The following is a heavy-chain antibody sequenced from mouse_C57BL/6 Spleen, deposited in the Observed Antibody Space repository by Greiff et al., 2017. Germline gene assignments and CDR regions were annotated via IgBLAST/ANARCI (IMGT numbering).Heavy chain of an antibody. V-gene: IGHV8-8*01. D-gene: IGHD1-1*01. J-gene: IGHJ3*01. Sequence: ESGPGILQPSQTLSLTCSFSGFSLSTFGMGVGWIRQPSGKGLEWLAHIWWDDDKYYNPALKSRPTISKDTSKNQVFLKIANVDTAYTATYYCARIEHYYGSSYAWFAYWGQGTLVTVSA. CDR1: GFSLSTFGMG. CDR3: ARIEHYYGSSYAWFAY. CDR2: IWWDDDK.